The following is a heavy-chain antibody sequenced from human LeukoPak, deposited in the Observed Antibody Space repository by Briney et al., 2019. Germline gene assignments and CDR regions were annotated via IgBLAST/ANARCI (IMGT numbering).Heavy chain of an antibody. Sequence: PSETLSLTCTVSGGSISSYYWSWIRQPPGKGLEWIGYIYYSGSTNYNPSLKSRVTISVDTSKNQFSLKLSSVTAADTAVYFCARVRGSFYYAEIDYWGQGTLVTVPS. CDR3: ARVRGSFYYAEIDY. CDR2: IYYSGST. J-gene: IGHJ4*02. V-gene: IGHV4-59*08. CDR1: GGSISSYY. D-gene: IGHD3-10*01.